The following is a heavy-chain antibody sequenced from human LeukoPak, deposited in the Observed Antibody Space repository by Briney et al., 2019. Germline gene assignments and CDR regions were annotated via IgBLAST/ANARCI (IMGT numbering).Heavy chain of an antibody. Sequence: GGSLRLSCAASGFTFSDHDTNWVRQAPGKGLEWVSYIKTTGTPIYYADSVQGRFTISRDNAKNSLYLQMNSLRDEDTAVYFCARDLFDRATDYWGQGTLVTVSS. J-gene: IGHJ4*02. D-gene: IGHD3-9*01. CDR1: GFTFSDHD. CDR3: ARDLFDRATDY. V-gene: IGHV3-48*02. CDR2: IKTTGTPI.